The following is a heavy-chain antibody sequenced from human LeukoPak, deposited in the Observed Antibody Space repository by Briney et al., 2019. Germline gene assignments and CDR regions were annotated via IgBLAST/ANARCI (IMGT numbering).Heavy chain of an antibody. J-gene: IGHJ4*02. V-gene: IGHV4-61*02. CDR3: AGDSNGDYPDY. CDR2: IYTSGST. CDR1: GGSISGGNYY. Sequence: SETLSLTCTVSGGSISGGNYYWGWVRQPAGRGLGWIGRIYTSGSTNYKPSRKSRVTISVDTSKNQFSLKLTSVTAADTAVYYCAGDSNGDYPDYWGQGTLVTVSS. D-gene: IGHD4-17*01.